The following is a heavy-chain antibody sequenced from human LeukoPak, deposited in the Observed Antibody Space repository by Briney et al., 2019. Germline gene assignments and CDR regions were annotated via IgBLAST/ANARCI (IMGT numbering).Heavy chain of an antibody. D-gene: IGHD3/OR15-3a*01. CDR3: AKDHGTSYYYYGMDV. CDR2: INPNSGGT. V-gene: IGHV1-2*02. CDR1: GYTFTGYY. Sequence: ASVKVSCKASGYTFTGYYMHWVRQAPGQGLEWMGWINPNSGGTNYAQKFQGRVTMTRDTSISTAYMELSRLRSDDTAVYYCAKDHGTSYYYYGMDVWGQGTTVTVSS. J-gene: IGHJ6*02.